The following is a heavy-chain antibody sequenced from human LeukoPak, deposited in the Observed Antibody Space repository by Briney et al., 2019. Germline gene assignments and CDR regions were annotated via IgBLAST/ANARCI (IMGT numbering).Heavy chain of an antibody. D-gene: IGHD1-26*01. CDR3: ATTPSYSGSSSFFDY. CDR1: GLTVSGKY. V-gene: IGHV3-53*01. Sequence: PGGSLRLSCAASGLTVSGKYMMWVRQAPGRRLEWVSLIYSGGRPYYADSVRGRFTISRDTSKNTLFLQLSSLRAEDTAVYYCATTPSYSGSSSFFDYWGQGTLVTVSS. J-gene: IGHJ4*02. CDR2: IYSGGRP.